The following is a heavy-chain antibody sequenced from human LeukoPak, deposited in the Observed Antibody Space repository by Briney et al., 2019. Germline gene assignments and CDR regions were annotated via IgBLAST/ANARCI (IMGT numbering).Heavy chain of an antibody. J-gene: IGHJ4*02. CDR2: IIPILGIA. CDR3: ARDMGFVDYYGSGSPFDY. Sequence: GASVKVSCKASGGTFSSYAISWVRQAPRQGLEWMGRIIPILGIANYAQKFQGRVTITADKSTNTAYMELSSLRSEDTAVYYCARDMGFVDYYGSGSPFDYWGQGTLVTVSS. CDR1: GGTFSSYA. V-gene: IGHV1-69*04. D-gene: IGHD3-10*01.